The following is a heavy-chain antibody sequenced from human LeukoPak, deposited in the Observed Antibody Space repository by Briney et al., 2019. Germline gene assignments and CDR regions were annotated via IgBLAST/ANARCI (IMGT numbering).Heavy chain of an antibody. CDR3: ARHGNYYDTSQSDP. D-gene: IGHD3-22*01. CDR1: GYSISSGYY. J-gene: IGHJ5*02. V-gene: IGHV4-38-2*01. CDR2: VYHSGST. Sequence: SETLSLTCAASGYSISSGYYWGWIRQPPGKGLEWIGSVYHSGSTYYNPSLKSRVTISVDTSKNQFSLKLSSVTAADTAVYYCARHGNYYDTSQSDPWGQGTLVTVSS.